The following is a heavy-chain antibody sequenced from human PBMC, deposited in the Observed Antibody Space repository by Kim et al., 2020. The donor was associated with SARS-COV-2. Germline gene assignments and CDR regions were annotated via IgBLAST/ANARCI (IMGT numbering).Heavy chain of an antibody. D-gene: IGHD3-10*01. J-gene: IGHJ5*02. CDR3: ARGSMVRGVIHLGFDP. Sequence: SVKGSITIARTNSKNTLYLQMNSLRAENTAVYYCARGSMVRGVIHLGFDPWGQGTLVTVSS. V-gene: IGHV3-30*07.